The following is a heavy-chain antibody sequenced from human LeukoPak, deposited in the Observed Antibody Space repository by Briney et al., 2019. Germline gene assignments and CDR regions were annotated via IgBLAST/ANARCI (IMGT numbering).Heavy chain of an antibody. CDR1: GFTFSSYA. D-gene: IGHD3-3*01. V-gene: IGHV3-23*01. CDR3: AKEGDFWSGYSNWFDP. J-gene: IGHJ5*02. Sequence: GGSLRLSCAASGFTFSSYAMSWVRQAPGKGLEWVSAISGSGGSTYYADSVKGRFTISRDNSKKTLYLQMNSLRAEDTAVYYCAKEGDFWSGYSNWFDPWGQGTLVTVSS. CDR2: ISGSGGST.